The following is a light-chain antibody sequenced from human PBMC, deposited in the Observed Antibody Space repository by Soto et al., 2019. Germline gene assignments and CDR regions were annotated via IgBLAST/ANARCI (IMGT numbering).Light chain of an antibody. V-gene: IGKV3-11*01. CDR1: QSVTKY. Sequence: EVVLTQSPATLSLSPGERATLSCRVSQSVTKYLAWYQQKPGQALRLLIYDVSKRATGIPARFSGSGSETDFTLTISSLEPGDFAVYYCHQRSNWPLTFGGGTKLEIK. J-gene: IGKJ4*01. CDR3: HQRSNWPLT. CDR2: DVS.